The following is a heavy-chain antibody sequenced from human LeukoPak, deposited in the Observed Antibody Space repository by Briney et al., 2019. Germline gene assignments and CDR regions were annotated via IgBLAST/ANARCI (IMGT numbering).Heavy chain of an antibody. CDR2: INPNSGGT. Sequence: ASVKVSCKASGYTFTGYYMHWGRQAPGQGLECMGWINPNSGGTNYAQKFQGRVTMNRDTSISTACMELSRLRSDDTAVYYCARDSGSGWQYWGQGTLVTVSS. J-gene: IGHJ4*02. V-gene: IGHV1-2*02. CDR3: ARDSGSGWQY. CDR1: GYTFTGYY. D-gene: IGHD6-19*01.